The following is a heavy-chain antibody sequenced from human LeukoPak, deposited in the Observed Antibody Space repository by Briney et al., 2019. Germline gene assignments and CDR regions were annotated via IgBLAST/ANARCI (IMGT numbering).Heavy chain of an antibody. J-gene: IGHJ4*02. D-gene: IGHD1-20*01. CDR1: GFTFSSFA. CDR3: ARRIIGTSPDY. Sequence: GGSLRLSCAASGFTFSSFAMSWVRQAPGKGLEWVSGISDSGDSTDYADSVKGRFAISRDNPKNRLFLQMNSLRAEDTAVYYCARRIIGTSPDYWGQGTLVTVSP. V-gene: IGHV3-23*01. CDR2: ISDSGDST.